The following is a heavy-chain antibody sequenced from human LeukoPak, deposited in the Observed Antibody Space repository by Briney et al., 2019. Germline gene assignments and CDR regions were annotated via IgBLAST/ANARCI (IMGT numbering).Heavy chain of an antibody. V-gene: IGHV1-24*01. CDR1: GYTLTELS. D-gene: IGHD2-2*02. CDR2: FDPEDGET. J-gene: IGHJ6*03. Sequence: GASVKVSCKVSGYTLTELSMHWVRQAPGKGLEWMGGFDPEDGETIYAQKFQGRVTMTEDTSTDTAYMELSSLRAEDTAVYYCAKDGGYCSSTSCYRRDISDYYYYYMDVWGKGTTVTVSS. CDR3: AKDGGYCSSTSCYRRDISDYYYYYMDV.